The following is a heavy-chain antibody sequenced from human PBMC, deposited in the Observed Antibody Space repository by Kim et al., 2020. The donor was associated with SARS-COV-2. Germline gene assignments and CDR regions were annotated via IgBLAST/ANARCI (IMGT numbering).Heavy chain of an antibody. CDR2: ISSNGGKT. CDR3: ALDWAPYHCMFV. CDR1: GFNFNDFG. V-gene: IGHV3-NL1*01. J-gene: IGHJ6*03. D-gene: IGHD2-8*02. Sequence: GGSLRLSCAASGFNFNDFGMHWVRQAPGKGLEWVSLISSNGGKTYYADSLKGRFTISRDSSKNTLYLQMNSLRPEDTAVYYCALDWAPYHCMFVGGKGATVTIAS.